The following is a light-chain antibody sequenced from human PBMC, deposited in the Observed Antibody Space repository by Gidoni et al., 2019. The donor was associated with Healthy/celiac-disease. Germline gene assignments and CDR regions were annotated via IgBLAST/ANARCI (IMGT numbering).Light chain of an antibody. V-gene: IGKV3-11*01. CDR2: DAS. CDR3: QQRSNLPLT. Sequence: EIVLTQSPATLSLSPGERATFSCRASQSVSSYLAWYQQKPGQAPRLLIYDASNRATGIPARFSGSGSGTDFTLTISSLEPEDFAVYYCQQRSNLPLTFGGGTKVEIK. J-gene: IGKJ4*01. CDR1: QSVSSY.